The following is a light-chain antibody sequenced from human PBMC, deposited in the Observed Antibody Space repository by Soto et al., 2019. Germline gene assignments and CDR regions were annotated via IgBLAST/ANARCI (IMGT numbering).Light chain of an antibody. V-gene: IGLV2-8*01. CDR3: SSYAGSNNYV. Sequence: QSALTQPPSASGSPGQSVAISCTGTSSDVGGYDYVSWYQQHPGKAPQLLIYEVSKRPSGVPDRFSGSKSGNTASLTVSGLQAEDEADYYCSSYAGSNNYVFGPGTQLTVL. CDR2: EVS. J-gene: IGLJ7*01. CDR1: SSDVGGYDY.